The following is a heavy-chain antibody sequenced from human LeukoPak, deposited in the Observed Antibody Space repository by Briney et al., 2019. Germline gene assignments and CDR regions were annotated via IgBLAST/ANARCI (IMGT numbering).Heavy chain of an antibody. CDR2: ISRDGTIT. J-gene: IGHJ5*01. V-gene: IGHV3-74*01. D-gene: IGHD1-14*01. Sequence: PGGSLRLSCAASGVTFSGHSMHWVRQAPGKGLVWVSGISRDGTITKYADAVKGRVTISRENAKNTLYLQMNSLRVEDTAVYSCARGWYGPDSCGQGTLVTVSS. CDR3: ARGWYGPDS. CDR1: GVTFSGHS.